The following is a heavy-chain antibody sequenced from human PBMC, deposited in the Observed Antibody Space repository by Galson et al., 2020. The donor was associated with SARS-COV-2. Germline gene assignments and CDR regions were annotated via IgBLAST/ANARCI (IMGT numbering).Heavy chain of an antibody. V-gene: IGHV4-39*07. CDR2: IYHSGST. J-gene: IGHJ5*02. CDR1: GDSINTNIYY. Sequence: SETLSLTCTVSGDSINTNIYYWAWIRQPPGKGPEWIGSIYHSGSTYHPSLKSRVTMSVDTSKNQFSLKLSSVTAADTAVYYCARGGWPWGQGILVTFSS. CDR3: ARGGWP.